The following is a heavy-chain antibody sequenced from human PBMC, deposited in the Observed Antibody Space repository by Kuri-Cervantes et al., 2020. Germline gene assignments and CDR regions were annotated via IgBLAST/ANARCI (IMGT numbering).Heavy chain of an antibody. D-gene: IGHD3-22*01. CDR1: GFTFSSSS. CDR3: AREGGSSGYYLTD. Sequence: GGSLRLSCAASGFTFSSSSMIWVRQAPGKGLEWVSAISNRSNYIYYADSVKGRFTISRDNAKNSLYLQMNSLRAEDTAVYYCAREGGSSGYYLTDWGQGTLVTVSS. J-gene: IGHJ4*02. V-gene: IGHV3-21*01. CDR2: ISNRSNYI.